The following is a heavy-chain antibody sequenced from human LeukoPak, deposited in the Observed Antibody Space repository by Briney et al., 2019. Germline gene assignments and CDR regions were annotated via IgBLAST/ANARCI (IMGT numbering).Heavy chain of an antibody. V-gene: IGHV3-23*01. J-gene: IGHJ4*02. CDR1: GFTFSSYA. Sequence: PGGSLRLSCAASGFTFSSYAMSWVRQAPGKGLEWVSVISGSGGSTYYADSVKGRFTISRDNSKNTLYLQMNSLRAEDAAVYYCAKVVVTASTPDYWGQGTPVTVSS. CDR3: AKVVVTASTPDY. D-gene: IGHD2-21*02. CDR2: ISGSGGST.